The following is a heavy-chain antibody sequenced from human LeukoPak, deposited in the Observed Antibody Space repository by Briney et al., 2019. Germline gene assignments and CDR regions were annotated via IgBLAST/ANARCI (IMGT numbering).Heavy chain of an antibody. J-gene: IGHJ4*02. CDR1: GYSISSGYY. V-gene: IGHV4-38-2*02. Sequence: SETLSLTCTVSGYSISSGYYWGWIRQPPGKGPEWIGSIYHSGSTYYNPSLKSRVTISVDTSKNQFSLKLSSVTAADTAVYYCAREPKGSGNSYDYRGQGTLVTVSS. CDR3: AREPKGSGNSYDY. D-gene: IGHD3-3*01. CDR2: IYHSGST.